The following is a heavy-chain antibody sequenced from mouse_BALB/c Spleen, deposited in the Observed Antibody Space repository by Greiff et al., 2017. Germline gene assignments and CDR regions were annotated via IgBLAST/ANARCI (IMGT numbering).Heavy chain of an antibody. Sequence: EVQLVESGGGLVQPKGSLKLSCAASGFTFNTYAMNWVRQAPGKGLEWVARIRSKSNNYATYYADSVKDRFTISRDDSQSMLYLQMNNLKTEDTAMYYCVSPITTVGYYAMDYWGQGTSVTVSS. CDR2: IRSKSNNYAT. V-gene: IGHV10-1*02. D-gene: IGHD1-1*01. CDR3: VSPITTVGYYAMDY. J-gene: IGHJ4*01. CDR1: GFTFNTYA.